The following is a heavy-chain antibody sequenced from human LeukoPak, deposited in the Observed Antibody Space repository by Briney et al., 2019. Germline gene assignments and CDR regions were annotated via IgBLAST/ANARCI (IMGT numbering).Heavy chain of an antibody. CDR1: GYTLTELS. J-gene: IGHJ4*02. Sequence: ASVKVSCKVSGYTLTELSMHWVRQAPGKGLEWMGGFDPEDGETIYAQKFQGRVTMTEDTSTDTAYMELSSLRSEDTAVYYCATFPRMVRGVSYMDYWGQGTLVTVSS. CDR3: ATFPRMVRGVSYMDY. D-gene: IGHD3-10*01. V-gene: IGHV1-24*01. CDR2: FDPEDGET.